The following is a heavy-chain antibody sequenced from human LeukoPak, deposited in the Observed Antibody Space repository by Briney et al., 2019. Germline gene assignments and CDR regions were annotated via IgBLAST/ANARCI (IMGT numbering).Heavy chain of an antibody. Sequence: SETLSLTCTVSGGSISSSSYYWGWIRQPPGKGLEWIGSIYYSGSTYYNPSLKSRATISVDTSKNQFSLKLSSVTAADTAVYYCARLVPYYYDSSGYYPLDYWGQGPLVTVSS. CDR2: IYYSGST. CDR1: GGSISSSSYY. CDR3: ARLVPYYYDSSGYYPLDY. V-gene: IGHV4-39*01. D-gene: IGHD3-22*01. J-gene: IGHJ4*02.